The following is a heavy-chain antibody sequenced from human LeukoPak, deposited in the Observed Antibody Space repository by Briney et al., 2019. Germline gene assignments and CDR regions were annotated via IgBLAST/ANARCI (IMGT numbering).Heavy chain of an antibody. CDR2: ISSSGST. Sequence: SETLSLTCTASGDSISSGDYYWSWIRQPAGKGLEWIGRISSSGSTNYNPSLKSRVTISVDTSKNQFSLKLSSVTAADTAVYYCARDQSSDAFDIWGQGTMVTVSS. CDR3: ARDQSSDAFDI. J-gene: IGHJ3*02. V-gene: IGHV4-61*02. CDR1: GDSISSGDYY.